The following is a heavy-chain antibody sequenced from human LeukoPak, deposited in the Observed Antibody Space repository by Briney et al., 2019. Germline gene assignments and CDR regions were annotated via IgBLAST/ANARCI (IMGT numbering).Heavy chain of an antibody. Sequence: GGSLRLSCAASGFTFSSYAMHWVRQAPGKGLEWVAVISYDGSNKYYADSVEGRFTISRDNSKNTLYLQMNSLRAEDTAVYYCARDRVSVGTVTTPGYWGQGTLVTVSS. CDR1: GFTFSSYA. CDR2: ISYDGSNK. CDR3: ARDRVSVGTVTTPGY. D-gene: IGHD4-17*01. J-gene: IGHJ4*02. V-gene: IGHV3-30*04.